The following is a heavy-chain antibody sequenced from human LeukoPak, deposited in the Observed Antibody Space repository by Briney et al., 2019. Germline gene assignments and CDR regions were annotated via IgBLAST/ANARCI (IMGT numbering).Heavy chain of an antibody. D-gene: IGHD3-3*01. J-gene: IGHJ4*02. CDR2: IYPGDSDT. Sequence: ESLKISCKGSGYSFTSYWIGWVRQMPGKGLEWMGIIYPGDSDTRYSPSFQGQVTISADKSISTAYLQWSSLKASDTAMFYCAIKFWSGYYTFDYWGQGTLVTVSS. CDR1: GYSFTSYW. V-gene: IGHV5-51*01. CDR3: AIKFWSGYYTFDY.